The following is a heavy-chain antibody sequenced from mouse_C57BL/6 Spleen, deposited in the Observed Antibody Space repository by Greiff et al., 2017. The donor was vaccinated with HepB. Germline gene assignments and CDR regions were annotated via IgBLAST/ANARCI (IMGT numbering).Heavy chain of an antibody. Sequence: QVQLQQSGAELVKPGASVKMSCKASGYTFTSYWITWVKQRPGQGLEWIGDIYPGSGSTNYNEKFKSKATLTVDTSSSTAYMQLSSLTSEDSAVYYCANYDYDGGYFDVWGTGTTVTVSS. CDR1: GYTFTSYW. J-gene: IGHJ1*03. CDR3: ANYDYDGGYFDV. D-gene: IGHD2-4*01. CDR2: IYPGSGST. V-gene: IGHV1-55*01.